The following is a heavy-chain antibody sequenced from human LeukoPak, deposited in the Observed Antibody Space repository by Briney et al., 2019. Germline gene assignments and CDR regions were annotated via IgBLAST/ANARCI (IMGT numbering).Heavy chain of an antibody. V-gene: IGHV4-31*03. Sequence: PSETLSLTCTVSGGSISSGGYYWSWIRQHPGKGLEWIGYIYYSGSTYYNPSLKSRVTISLDTSKNQFSLRLSSVTAADTAVYYCARGLYYYDSSGFYSSGYFDYWGPGSLVTVPS. CDR2: IYYSGST. CDR3: ARGLYYYDSSGFYSSGYFDY. J-gene: IGHJ4*01. D-gene: IGHD3-22*01. CDR1: GGSISSGGYY.